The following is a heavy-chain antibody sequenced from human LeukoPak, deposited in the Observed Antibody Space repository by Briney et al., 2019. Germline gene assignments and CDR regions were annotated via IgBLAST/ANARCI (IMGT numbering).Heavy chain of an antibody. J-gene: IGHJ4*02. CDR3: ARLWSGLRPPDY. CDR2: VYYRGNT. V-gene: IGHV4-39*01. D-gene: IGHD3-3*01. Sequence: KSSETLSLTCTVSGGSISSTTYYWGWIRQPPGKGLEWIGSVYYRGNTYYNPSLKSQVTISVVTSKSQFSLRLNSVTAADTSVYYCARLWSGLRPPDYWGQGTLVTVSS. CDR1: GGSISSTTYY.